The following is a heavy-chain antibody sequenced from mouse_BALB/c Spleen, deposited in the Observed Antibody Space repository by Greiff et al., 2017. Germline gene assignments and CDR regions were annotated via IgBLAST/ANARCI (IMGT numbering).Heavy chain of an antibody. Sequence: QVQLKESGAELAKPGASVKMSCKASGYTFTSYWMHWVKQRPGQGLEWIGYINPSTGYTEYNQKFKDKATLTADKSSSTAYMQLSSLTSEDSAVYYCARSSSLLRLQDAMDYWGQGTSVTVSS. CDR2: INPSTGYT. J-gene: IGHJ4*01. V-gene: IGHV1-7*01. CDR3: ARSSSLLRLQDAMDY. D-gene: IGHD1-2*01. CDR1: GYTFTSYW.